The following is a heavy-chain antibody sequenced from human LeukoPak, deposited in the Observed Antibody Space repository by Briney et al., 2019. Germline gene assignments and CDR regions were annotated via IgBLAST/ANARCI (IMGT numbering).Heavy chain of an antibody. Sequence: PSETLSLTCAVYGGSFSDYYWSWIRQPPGKGLEWIGEINHSGSTNYNPSLKSRVTISIDTSKKQFSLKLSSVTAADTAVYYCARSLRGYSGYAFYYYGMDVWGQGTTVTVSS. CDR2: INHSGST. D-gene: IGHD5-12*01. V-gene: IGHV4-34*01. J-gene: IGHJ6*02. CDR1: GGSFSDYY. CDR3: ARSLRGYSGYAFYYYGMDV.